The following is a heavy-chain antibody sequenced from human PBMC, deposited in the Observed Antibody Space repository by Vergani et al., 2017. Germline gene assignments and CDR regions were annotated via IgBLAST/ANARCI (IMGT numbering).Heavy chain of an antibody. CDR1: GFTFDDYT. Sequence: EVQLVESGGVVVQPGGSLRLSCAASGFTFDDYTMHRVRQAPGKGLGWVSLISWDGGSTYYADSVKGRFTISRDNSKNSLYLQMNSLRTEDTALYYCAKDYYADYVLDYWGQGTLVTVSS. CDR2: ISWDGGST. CDR3: AKDYYADYVLDY. D-gene: IGHD4-17*01. J-gene: IGHJ4*02. V-gene: IGHV3-43*01.